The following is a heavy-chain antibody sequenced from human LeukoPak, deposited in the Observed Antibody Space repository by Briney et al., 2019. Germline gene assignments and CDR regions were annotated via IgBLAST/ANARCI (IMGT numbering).Heavy chain of an antibody. J-gene: IGHJ4*02. V-gene: IGHV3-11*01. D-gene: IGHD5-12*01. CDR2: ITSSGDDI. CDR3: ASAIVATSGDF. CDR1: GFTFSDYY. Sequence: PGGSLRLSCAASGFTFSDYYMSWIRQAPGKGLEWVAYITSSGDDIYYADSVKGRFTISRDNAKNALFLRMNSLRVEDTATYYCASAIVATSGDFWGQGTLVSVSS.